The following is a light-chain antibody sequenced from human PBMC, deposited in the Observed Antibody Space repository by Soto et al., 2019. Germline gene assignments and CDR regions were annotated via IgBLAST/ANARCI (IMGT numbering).Light chain of an antibody. CDR1: RLDVGGYNY. V-gene: IGLV2-14*03. CDR3: CSYVSSKTDR. CDR2: EVT. Sequence: QSVLTQPASVSGSPGQSITISCTGTRLDVGGYNYVSWYQQQPGKAPKLIIYEVTNRPSGVSDRFSGSKSDNTASLTISGLQTEDEADYYCCSYVSSKTDRVGTGTKLTVL. J-gene: IGLJ1*01.